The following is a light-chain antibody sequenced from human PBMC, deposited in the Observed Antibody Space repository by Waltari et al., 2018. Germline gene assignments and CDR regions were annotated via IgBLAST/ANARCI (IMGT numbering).Light chain of an antibody. Sequence: QSPLTQPASVSASPGQSITISCTGTSSDIGNDNLVTWYQQHSGKVPKRIIYDVTQPPSGVSDRVSGSKSGNTASLTSSGLQEDDEADYYCCSYAVSSTLVFGGGTKVTVL. V-gene: IGLV2-23*02. CDR1: SSDIGNDNL. CDR2: DVT. CDR3: CSYAVSSTLV. J-gene: IGLJ2*01.